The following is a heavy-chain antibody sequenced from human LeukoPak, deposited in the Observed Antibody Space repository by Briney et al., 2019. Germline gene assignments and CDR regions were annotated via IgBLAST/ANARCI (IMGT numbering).Heavy chain of an antibody. V-gene: IGHV3-20*01. Sequence: PGGSLRLSCAASGFPFSSYSMNWVRQAPGKGLEWVSGINWNGGSTGYADSVKGRFTISRDNAKNSLYLQMNSLRAEDTALYHCARGLRIPRHVLRYFDWLSGYDAFDIWGQGTMVTVSS. CDR2: INWNGGST. D-gene: IGHD3-9*01. CDR1: GFPFSSYS. J-gene: IGHJ3*02. CDR3: ARGLRIPRHVLRYFDWLSGYDAFDI.